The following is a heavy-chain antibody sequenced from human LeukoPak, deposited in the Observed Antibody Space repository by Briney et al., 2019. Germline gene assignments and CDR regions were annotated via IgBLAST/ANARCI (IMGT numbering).Heavy chain of an antibody. V-gene: IGHV3-30*18. Sequence: PGGSLRLSCAASGFTFSSYGMPWVRQAPGKGLEWVAVISYDGSNKYYADSVKGRFTISRDNSKNTLYLQMNSLRAEDTAVYYCAKDRGSGSYSGYWGQGTLVTVSS. J-gene: IGHJ4*02. D-gene: IGHD1-26*01. CDR3: AKDRGSGSYSGY. CDR1: GFTFSSYG. CDR2: ISYDGSNK.